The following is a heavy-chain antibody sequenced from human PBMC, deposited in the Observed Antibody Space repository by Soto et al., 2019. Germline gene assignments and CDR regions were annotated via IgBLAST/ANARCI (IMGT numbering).Heavy chain of an antibody. J-gene: IGHJ4*02. CDR2: IDPSDSYT. CDR3: GRDFGSGHADF. V-gene: IGHV5-10-1*01. Sequence: XECLNRSGQASYRILTTYWITWVRQLPGKGLEWVGRIDPSDSYTTYNPSLKGHVILSVDKSVKTAYLQWPSLRASDTAIYFCGRDFGSGHADFWLQGTLVTVPS. D-gene: IGHD1-26*01. CDR1: YRILTTYW.